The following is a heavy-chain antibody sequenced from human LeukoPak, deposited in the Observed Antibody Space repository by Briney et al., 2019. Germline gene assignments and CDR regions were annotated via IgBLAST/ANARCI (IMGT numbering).Heavy chain of an antibody. CDR2: IKQDGSEK. J-gene: IGHJ3*02. CDR1: GFTFSSYW. Sequence: GGSLRLSCAPSGFTFSSYWMSWVRQAPGKGLEWVANIKQDGSEKYYVDSVKGRFTISRDNAKNPLYLQMNSLRAEDTAVYYCARLDSASSRGDAFHIWGQGTMVTVSS. CDR3: ARLDSASSRGDAFHI. D-gene: IGHD1-26*01. V-gene: IGHV3-7*01.